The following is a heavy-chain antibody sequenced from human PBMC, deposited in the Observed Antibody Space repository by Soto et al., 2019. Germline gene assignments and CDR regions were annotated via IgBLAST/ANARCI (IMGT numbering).Heavy chain of an antibody. CDR2: ISAFNGDT. D-gene: IGHD3-22*01. V-gene: IGHV1-18*01. Sequence: QVQLVQSGAEVKKPGASVKVSCKASGYAFTSHGFSWVRQAPGQGLEWLGSISAFNGDTNYVEKFQSRVTMPTDTSTTTAYMELRNLRSDDTAVYFCARDGLPYYYDSGGYFDSWGQGTLVTVSS. CDR3: ARDGLPYYYDSGGYFDS. J-gene: IGHJ4*02. CDR1: GYAFTSHG.